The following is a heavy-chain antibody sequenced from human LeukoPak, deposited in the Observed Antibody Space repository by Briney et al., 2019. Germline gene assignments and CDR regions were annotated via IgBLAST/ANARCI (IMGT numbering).Heavy chain of an antibody. CDR2: ISGNGGST. CDR3: AKGGGYCSSTSCPYYYYYYYMDV. D-gene: IGHD2-2*01. CDR1: GFTFSSYA. J-gene: IGHJ6*03. V-gene: IGHV3-23*01. Sequence: GGSLRLSCAASGFTFSSYAMSWVRQAPGKGLEWVSAISGNGGSTYYADSVKGRFTISRDNSKNTLYLQMNSLRAEDTAVYYCAKGGGYCSSTSCPYYYYYYYMDVWGKGTTVTVSS.